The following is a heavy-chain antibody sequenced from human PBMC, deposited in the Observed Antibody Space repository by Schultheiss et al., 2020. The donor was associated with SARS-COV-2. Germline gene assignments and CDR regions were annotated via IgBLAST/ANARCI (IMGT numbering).Heavy chain of an antibody. CDR3: VREYFDSSGYYTDY. D-gene: IGHD3-22*01. Sequence: VKVSCKASGYTFTGYYMHWVRQAPGQGLEWMGWISAYNGNTNYAQKLQGRVTMTTDTSTSTAYMEVRSLRSDDTAVYYCVREYFDSSGYYTDYWGQGTLVNVSS. CDR2: ISAYNGNT. J-gene: IGHJ4*02. CDR1: GYTFTGYY. V-gene: IGHV1-18*04.